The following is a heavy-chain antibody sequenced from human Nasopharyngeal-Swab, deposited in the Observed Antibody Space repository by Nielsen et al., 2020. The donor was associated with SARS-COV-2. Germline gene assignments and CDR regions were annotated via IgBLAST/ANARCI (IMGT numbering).Heavy chain of an antibody. Sequence: GESLKISCAASGFTFSSYGMHWVRQAPGKGLEWVAVISYDGSNKYCADSVKGRFTISRDNSKNTLYLQMNSLRAEDTAVYYCARAGGPIAAAGPQIQNYYYYYGMDVWGQGTTVTVSS. D-gene: IGHD6-13*01. CDR1: GFTFSSYG. CDR3: ARAGGPIAAAGPQIQNYYYYYGMDV. V-gene: IGHV3-30*03. CDR2: ISYDGSNK. J-gene: IGHJ6*02.